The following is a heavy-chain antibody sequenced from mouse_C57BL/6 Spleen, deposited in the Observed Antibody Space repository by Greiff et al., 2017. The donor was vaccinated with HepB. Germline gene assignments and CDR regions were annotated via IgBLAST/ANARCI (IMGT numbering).Heavy chain of an antibody. Sequence: QVQLQQSGAELVKPGASVKLSCKASGYTFTSYWMHWVKQRPGRGLEWIGRIDPNSGGTKYNEKFKSKATLTVDKPSSTAYMQLSSLTSEDSAVYYCARDITTVEGYAMDYWGQGTSVTVSS. CDR1: GYTFTSYW. V-gene: IGHV1-72*01. D-gene: IGHD1-1*01. CDR2: IDPNSGGT. J-gene: IGHJ4*01. CDR3: ARDITTVEGYAMDY.